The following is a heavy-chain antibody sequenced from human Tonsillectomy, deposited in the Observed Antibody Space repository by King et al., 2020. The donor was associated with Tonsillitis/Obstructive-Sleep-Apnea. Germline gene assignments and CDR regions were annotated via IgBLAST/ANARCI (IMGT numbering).Heavy chain of an antibody. CDR3: ARVGKIMTGYYNEGFDY. V-gene: IGHV2-26*01. J-gene: IGHJ4*02. Sequence: VTLKESGPVLVKPTENLTLTCTVSGFSLSDARMGVSWIRQPPGKALEWLAHIFSNDEKSYNPSLKSRLTISKDTSKSQVVLTLTDLDPVDTATYYCARVGKIMTGYYNEGFDYWGQGTLVTVSS. CDR1: GFSLSDARMG. CDR2: IFSNDEK. D-gene: IGHD3-9*01.